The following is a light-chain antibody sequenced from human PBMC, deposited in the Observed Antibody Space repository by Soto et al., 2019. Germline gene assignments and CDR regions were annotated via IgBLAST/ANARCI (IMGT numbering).Light chain of an antibody. Sequence: DIQMTQSPSTLSASVGDRVTITCRASQTISSWLAWYQQKPGKVPKLLIYMASGLHSGVPSRFSGSESGTEFTLTITSVQPDDFATYYCQHYSSYPYSFGPATKLEIK. CDR1: QTISSW. CDR2: MAS. CDR3: QHYSSYPYS. J-gene: IGKJ2*01. V-gene: IGKV1-5*03.